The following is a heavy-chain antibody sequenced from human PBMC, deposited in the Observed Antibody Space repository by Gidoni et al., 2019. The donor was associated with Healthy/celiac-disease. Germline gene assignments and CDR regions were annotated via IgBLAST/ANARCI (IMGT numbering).Heavy chain of an antibody. J-gene: IGHJ3*02. D-gene: IGHD5-18*01. CDR1: GGSISSSSYY. CDR2: IYYSGST. CDR3: ARLNVDTAMVYAFDI. Sequence: QLQLQESGPGLVKPSETLSLTCTVSGGSISSSSYYWGWIRQPPGKGLEWIGSIYYSGSTYYNPSLKSRVTISVDTSKNQFSLKLSSVTAADTAVYYCARLNVDTAMVYAFDIWGQGTMVTVSS. V-gene: IGHV4-39*01.